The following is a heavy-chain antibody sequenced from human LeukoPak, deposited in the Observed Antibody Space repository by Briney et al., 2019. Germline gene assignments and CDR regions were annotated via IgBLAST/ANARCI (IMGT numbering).Heavy chain of an antibody. Sequence: GGSLRLSCAASGFTFSSYGMHWVRQAPGKGLEWVAFIRYDGSNKYYADSVKGRFTISRDNAKNTLYLQMNSLRAEDTAVYYCARDMGSDSSSWYIGPDYWGQGTLVTVSS. J-gene: IGHJ4*02. CDR2: IRYDGSNK. CDR1: GFTFSSYG. D-gene: IGHD6-13*01. V-gene: IGHV3-30*02. CDR3: ARDMGSDSSSWYIGPDY.